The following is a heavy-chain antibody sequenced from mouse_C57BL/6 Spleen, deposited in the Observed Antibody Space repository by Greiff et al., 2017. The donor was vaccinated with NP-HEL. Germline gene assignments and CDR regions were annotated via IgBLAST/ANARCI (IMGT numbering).Heavy chain of an antibody. CDR1: GYTFTSYW. CDR2: IHPNSGST. D-gene: IGHD5-1*01. Sequence: QVHVKQSGAELVKPGASVKLSCKASGYTFTSYWMHWVKQRPGQGLEWIGMIHPNSGSTNYNEKFKSKATLTVDKSSSTAYMQLSSLTSEDSAVYYCARTYPYAMDYWGQGTSVTVSS. V-gene: IGHV1-64*01. J-gene: IGHJ4*01. CDR3: ARTYPYAMDY.